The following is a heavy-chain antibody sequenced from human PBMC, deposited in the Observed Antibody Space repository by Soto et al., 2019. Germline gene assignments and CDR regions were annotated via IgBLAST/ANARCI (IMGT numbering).Heavy chain of an antibody. Sequence: GASVKVSCKASGYSFTTYYIQWVRQAPGQGLEWMGWINPNSGGTNYAQKFQGWVTMTRDTSISTAYMELSRLRSDDTAVYYCARDRGRVVVAATDYYYYYMDVWGKGTTVTVSS. D-gene: IGHD2-15*01. CDR1: GYSFTTYY. V-gene: IGHV1-2*04. J-gene: IGHJ6*03. CDR3: ARDRGRVVVAATDYYYYYMDV. CDR2: INPNSGGT.